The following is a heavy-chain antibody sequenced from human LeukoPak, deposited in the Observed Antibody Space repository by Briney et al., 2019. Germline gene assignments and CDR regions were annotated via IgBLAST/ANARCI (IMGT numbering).Heavy chain of an antibody. CDR3: ARAIRYGSGSFDY. V-gene: IGHV4-39*01. CDR1: GGSISSSSYY. Sequence: PSETLSLTCTVSGGSISSSSYYWGWIRQPPGKGLEWIGSIYYSGSTYYNPSLKSRVTISVDTSKNQLSLKLSSVTAADTAVYYCARAIRYGSGSFDYWGQGTLVTVSS. J-gene: IGHJ4*02. CDR2: IYYSGST. D-gene: IGHD3-10*01.